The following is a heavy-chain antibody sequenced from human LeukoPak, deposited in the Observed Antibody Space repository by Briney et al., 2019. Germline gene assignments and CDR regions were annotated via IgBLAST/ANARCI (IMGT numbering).Heavy chain of an antibody. CDR2: INHSGST. D-gene: IGHD3-16*01. CDR3: ARHAYESKMGDYYYYYYMDV. V-gene: IGHV4-34*01. J-gene: IGHJ6*03. CDR1: GGSFSGYY. Sequence: PSETLSLTCAVYGGSFSGYYWSWIRQPPGKGLEWIGEINHSGSTNYNPSLKSRVTMSVDTSKNQFSLKLSSVTAADTAVYYCARHAYESKMGDYYYYYYMDVWGKGTTVTVSS.